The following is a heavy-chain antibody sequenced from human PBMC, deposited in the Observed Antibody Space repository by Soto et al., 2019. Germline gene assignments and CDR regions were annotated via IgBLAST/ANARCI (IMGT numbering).Heavy chain of an antibody. CDR1: GDSFSSNGVA. CDR2: TYYRSKWYN. J-gene: IGHJ3*01. Sequence: SQTLSLTCAISGDSFSSNGVAWNWIRQSPSRGLEWLGRTYYRSKWYNDYAVSVKSRITVNPDTSKNQFSLQLSSVTPEDTAVYYCARGKYYGFDVCGQGTMATVSS. V-gene: IGHV6-1*01. D-gene: IGHD2-2*01. CDR3: ARGKYYGFDV.